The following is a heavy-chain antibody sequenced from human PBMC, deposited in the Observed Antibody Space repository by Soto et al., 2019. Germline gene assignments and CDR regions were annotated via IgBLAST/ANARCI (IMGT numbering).Heavy chain of an antibody. V-gene: IGHV3-23*01. D-gene: IGHD6-19*01. CDR2: FSATSDNT. Sequence: EVQLLESGGGLVQPGGSLRLSCVGSGFFFSSYTMTWVRQAPGKGLEWVSSFSATSDNTYYADSVRGRFTISRDKSKNTLFLQMHSLTAEDTAMYYCAKARDQQWVRLPFDYWGQGILVIVSS. CDR3: AKARDQQWVRLPFDY. CDR1: GFFFSSYT. J-gene: IGHJ4*02.